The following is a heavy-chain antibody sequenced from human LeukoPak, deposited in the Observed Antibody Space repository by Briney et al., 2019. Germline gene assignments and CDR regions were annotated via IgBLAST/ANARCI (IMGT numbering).Heavy chain of an antibody. CDR3: ARDDGGDIVVVVAVTFDY. Sequence: GRSLRLSCAASGFTFSSYAMHWVRQAPGKGLEWVAVISYDGSNKYYADSVKGRFTIFRDNSKNTLYLQMNSLRAEDTAVYYCARDDGGDIVVVVAVTFDYWGQGTLVTVSS. J-gene: IGHJ4*02. CDR2: ISYDGSNK. D-gene: IGHD2-15*01. V-gene: IGHV3-30*04. CDR1: GFTFSSYA.